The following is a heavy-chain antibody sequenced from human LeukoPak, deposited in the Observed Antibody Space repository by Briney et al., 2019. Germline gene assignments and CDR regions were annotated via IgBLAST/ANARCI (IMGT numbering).Heavy chain of an antibody. Sequence: SVKVSCKASGGTFSSYAISWVRQAPGQGLEWMGGIIPIFGTANYAQKFQGRVTITADESTSTAYMELSSLRSEDTAVYYCARARGSGSYYGHDYYYYYYMDVWGQGTTVTVSS. CDR1: GGTFSSYA. J-gene: IGHJ6*03. V-gene: IGHV1-69*13. D-gene: IGHD3-10*01. CDR3: ARARGSGSYYGHDYYYYYYMDV. CDR2: IIPIFGTA.